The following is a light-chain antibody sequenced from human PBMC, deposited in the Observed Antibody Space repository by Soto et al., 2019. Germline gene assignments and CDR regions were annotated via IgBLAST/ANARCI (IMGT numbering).Light chain of an antibody. Sequence: EIVMTQSPATLSVSQGERATLSCRASQSVSSNLAWYQQKPGQAPRLLIYGASTRATGIPARFSGSGSGTEFTLTISSLQSEDFAVYHCQQYNNWPAITFGQGTRLEIK. CDR1: QSVSSN. CDR2: GAS. CDR3: QQYNNWPAIT. V-gene: IGKV3D-15*01. J-gene: IGKJ5*01.